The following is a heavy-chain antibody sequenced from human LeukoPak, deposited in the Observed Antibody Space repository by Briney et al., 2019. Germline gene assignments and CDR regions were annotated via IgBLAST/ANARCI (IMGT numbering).Heavy chain of an antibody. CDR2: ITTGGPNT. D-gene: IGHD7-27*01. CDR1: GGSFSGYY. V-gene: IGHV3-23*01. J-gene: IGHJ4*02. CDR3: AKDGGLWVSAHWGDS. Sequence: PSETLSLTCAVYGGSFSGYYWSWVRQAPGKGLKWVSTITTGGPNTYYADSVKGRFTVSRDDSKNTLYLQMNSLRAEDTAVYYCAKDGGLWVSAHWGDSWGRGTLVTVSS.